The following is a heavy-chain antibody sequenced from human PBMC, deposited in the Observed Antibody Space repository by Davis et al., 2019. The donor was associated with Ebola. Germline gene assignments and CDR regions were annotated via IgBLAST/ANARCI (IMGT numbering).Heavy chain of an antibody. CDR1: EFTFSSYG. D-gene: IGHD2-8*02. CDR2: ISAGGTAP. J-gene: IGHJ4*02. Sequence: PGGSLRLSCAASEFTFSSYGMTWVRQAPGKGLEWVSSISAGGTAPYYADSVKGRFTISRDNSKNTLSLQMDSLRADDTAVYYCAKSFLITGSHMSEFRGVDYWGQGTVVTVPS. CDR3: AKSFLITGSHMSEFRGVDY. V-gene: IGHV3-23*01.